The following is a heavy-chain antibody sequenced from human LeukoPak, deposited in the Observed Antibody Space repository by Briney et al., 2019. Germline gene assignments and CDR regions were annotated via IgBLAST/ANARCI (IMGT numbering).Heavy chain of an antibody. Sequence: GGSLRLSCAPSGFTVSGNYMSWVRQAPGKGLEWVSLIYSGGGTYYADSVKGRFTISRDNSKNTLYLQMNSLRAEDTAAYYCARGITGTNNWFDPWGQGTLVTVSS. V-gene: IGHV3-66*02. CDR2: IYSGGGT. J-gene: IGHJ5*02. CDR1: GFTVSGNY. D-gene: IGHD1/OR15-1a*01. CDR3: ARGITGTNNWFDP.